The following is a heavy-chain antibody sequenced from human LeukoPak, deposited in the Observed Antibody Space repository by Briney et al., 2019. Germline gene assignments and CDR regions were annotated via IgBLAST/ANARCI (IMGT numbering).Heavy chain of an antibody. CDR3: ARSRQASGLFSS. V-gene: IGHV4-59*01. CDR1: GGSISGYY. Sequence: PSETLSLTCAVSGGSISGYYWSWIRQSPDKGLEWIGYIYYSGSTNYNPSLQSRVTISVDTSKNQFSLKISSLTAADTAVYYCARSRQASGLFSSWGQGTLVVVSS. J-gene: IGHJ5*02. CDR2: IYYSGST. D-gene: IGHD3-10*01.